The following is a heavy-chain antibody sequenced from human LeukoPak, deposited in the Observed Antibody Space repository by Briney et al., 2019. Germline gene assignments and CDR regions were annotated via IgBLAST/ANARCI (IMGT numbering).Heavy chain of an antibody. V-gene: IGHV1-69*01. D-gene: IGHD6-6*01. CDR3: ARLPLRSIAVGYYGMDV. CDR1: GGTFSSYA. Sequence: ASVKVSCKASGGTFSSYAISWMRQAPGQGLEWMGGIIPIFGTANYAQKFQGRVTITADESTSTAYMELSSLRSEDTAVYYCARLPLRSIAVGYYGMDVWGQGTTVTVSS. J-gene: IGHJ6*02. CDR2: IIPIFGTA.